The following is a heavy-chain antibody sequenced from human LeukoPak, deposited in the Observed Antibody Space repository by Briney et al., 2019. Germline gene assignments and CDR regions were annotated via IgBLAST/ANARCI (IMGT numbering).Heavy chain of an antibody. J-gene: IGHJ4*02. CDR3: ARGSPEAGATRGYFDS. V-gene: IGHV3-30-3*01. D-gene: IGHD1-26*01. CDR1: GFTFSNYA. CDR2: ISYDGSNT. Sequence: GGSLRLSCAASGFTFSNYAMHWVRQAPGKGLEWVAVISYDGSNTYYADSVKGRFTISRDNSKITLYLQMNSLRVEDTAVYYCARGSPEAGATRGYFDSWGQGTLVTVSS.